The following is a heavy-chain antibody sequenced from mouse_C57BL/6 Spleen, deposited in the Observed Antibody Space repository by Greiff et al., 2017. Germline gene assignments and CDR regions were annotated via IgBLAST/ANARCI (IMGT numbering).Heavy chain of an antibody. CDR1: GYAFSSYW. V-gene: IGHV1-80*01. J-gene: IGHJ1*03. Sequence: QVHVKQSGAELVQPGASVKISCKASGYAFSSYWMNWVKQRPGKGLEWIGQIYPGDGDTNYNGTFKGKATLTADKSSSTAYMQLSSLTSEDSAVYFCARSLYGSGYDWYFDVWGTGTTVTVSS. CDR3: ARSLYGSGYDWYFDV. CDR2: IYPGDGDT. D-gene: IGHD1-1*01.